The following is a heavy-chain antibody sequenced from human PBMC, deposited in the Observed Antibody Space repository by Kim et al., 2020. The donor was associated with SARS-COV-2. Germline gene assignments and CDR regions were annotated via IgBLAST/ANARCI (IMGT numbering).Heavy chain of an antibody. CDR3: TWETSFYYGLDV. J-gene: IGHJ6*02. D-gene: IGHD1-26*01. CDR2: IKSKGGGERT. Sequence: GGSLRLSCVVSGLKFIDAWMSWVRQAPGKGLEWVGRIKSKGGGERTDYAAPVKGRFTISREDSKNTLYLQMNSLKTDDTAVYYCTWETSFYYGLDVWGQGTTVTVSS. V-gene: IGHV3-15*01. CDR1: GLKFIDAW.